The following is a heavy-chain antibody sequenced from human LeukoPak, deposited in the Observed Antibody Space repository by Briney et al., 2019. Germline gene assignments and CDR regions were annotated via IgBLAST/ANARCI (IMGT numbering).Heavy chain of an antibody. CDR3: AHRYYASGDWFDP. D-gene: IGHD3-10*01. V-gene: IGHV2-5*02. CDR2: IYWDDDK. CDR1: GFSRSTSGVG. J-gene: IGHJ5*02. Sequence: SGPTLVNPTQPLTLTCTFSGFSRSTSGVGVGWIRQPPGKALEWLALIYWDDDKRYNPSLKSRLTITKDSCKNQVVLTMTNVDPVDTATYYCAHRYYASGDWFDPWGQGTLVTVSS.